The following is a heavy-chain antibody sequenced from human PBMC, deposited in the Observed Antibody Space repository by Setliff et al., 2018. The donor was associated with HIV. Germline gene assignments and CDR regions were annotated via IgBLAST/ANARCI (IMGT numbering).Heavy chain of an antibody. J-gene: IGHJ3*02. V-gene: IGHV3-13*01. CDR2: IGTAGDT. CDR3: ARTAYYRDSSGYYSVAFDM. Sequence: GGSLRLSCAAPGFTLVNHDIEWVRQAPGKGLEWVSHIGTAGDTYYLDSVKGRFTISREDARNSGYLQMNSLRDDDTAVYFCARTAYYRDSSGYYSVAFDMWGPGTMVTVSS. D-gene: IGHD3-22*01. CDR1: GFTLVNHD.